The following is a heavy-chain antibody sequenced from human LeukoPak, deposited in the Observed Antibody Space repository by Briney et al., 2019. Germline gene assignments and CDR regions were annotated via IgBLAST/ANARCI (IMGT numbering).Heavy chain of an antibody. CDR2: INSDGSST. CDR3: ARDSLTPSSWFDP. V-gene: IGHV3-74*01. D-gene: IGHD2-2*01. Sequence: GGSLRLSCAASGFTFSSYWMHWVRHAPGKGLVWVSRINSDGSSTNYADSVKGRFTISRDNAKNTLYLQMNSLRAEDTAVYYCARDSLTPSSWFDPWGQGTLVTVSS. J-gene: IGHJ5*02. CDR1: GFTFSSYW.